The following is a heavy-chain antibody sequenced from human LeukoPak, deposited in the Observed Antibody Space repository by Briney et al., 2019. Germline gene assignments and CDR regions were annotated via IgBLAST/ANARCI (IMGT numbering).Heavy chain of an antibody. V-gene: IGHV3-48*03. D-gene: IGHD2-2*01. CDR3: AAVGRAGHPGY. CDR2: INSGGSGI. Sequence: PGGSLRLSCEASGFRFSYYEMSWVRQAPGKGLEWLSYINSGGSGIHYAGSVNGRFTISRDNAKNSLYLQMNSLRVENTAVYYCAAVGRAGHPGYWGQGTLVTVSS. J-gene: IGHJ4*02. CDR1: GFRFSYYE.